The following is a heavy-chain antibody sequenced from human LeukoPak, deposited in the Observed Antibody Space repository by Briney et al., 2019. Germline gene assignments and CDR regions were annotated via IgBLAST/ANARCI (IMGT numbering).Heavy chain of an antibody. CDR3: ARQGYDILTGYIDAFDI. Sequence: SETLSLTCTVSGDSVSGGTYYWSWIRQPPGKGLEWIGYIYYSGSTNYNPSLKSRVTISVDTSKNQFSLKLSSLTAADTAVYYCARQGYDILTGYIDAFDIWGQGKMVTVSS. CDR1: GDSVSGGTYY. J-gene: IGHJ3*02. CDR2: IYYSGST. V-gene: IGHV4-61*01. D-gene: IGHD3-9*01.